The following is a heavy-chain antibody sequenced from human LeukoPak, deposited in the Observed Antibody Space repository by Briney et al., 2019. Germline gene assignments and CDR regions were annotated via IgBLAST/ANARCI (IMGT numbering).Heavy chain of an antibody. Sequence: TSETLSLTCTVSGGSISSYYWSWIRQPPGKGLEWIGYIYTSGSTNYNPSLKSRVTISVDTSKNQFSLKLSSVTAADTAVYYCARHFPPDSLRYCSSTSCSPWWFDPWGQGTLVTVSS. V-gene: IGHV4-4*09. J-gene: IGHJ5*02. CDR3: ARHFPPDSLRYCSSTSCSPWWFDP. CDR1: GGSISSYY. D-gene: IGHD2-2*01. CDR2: IYTSGST.